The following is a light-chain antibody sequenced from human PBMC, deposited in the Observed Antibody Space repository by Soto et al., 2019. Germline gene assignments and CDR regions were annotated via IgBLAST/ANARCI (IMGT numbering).Light chain of an antibody. CDR2: GAS. Sequence: AIQMTQSPSSLSASVGDRVTITCRASQDIRYELGWYQQRPGKAPKALIYGASNLQSGVPSRFSGSGFGTDFTLTISSLQPEDFATYYCLKDRNYPRTFGQGTKVESK. CDR1: QDIRYE. CDR3: LKDRNYPRT. J-gene: IGKJ1*01. V-gene: IGKV1-6*01.